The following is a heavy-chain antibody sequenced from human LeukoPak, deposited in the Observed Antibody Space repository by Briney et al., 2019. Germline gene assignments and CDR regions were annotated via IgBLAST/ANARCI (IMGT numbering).Heavy chain of an antibody. CDR3: ARDPGYCDNTSCYAANFDY. Sequence: AGGSLRLSCTVSGFTVSSNYMSWVRQAPGRGLEWVSVIYSGGNTYYADSVKGRFTISRDNSKNTLYLQMNSLRAEDTAVYYCARDPGYCDNTSCYAANFDYWGQGTLVTVSS. CDR2: IYSGGNT. J-gene: IGHJ4*02. V-gene: IGHV3-66*01. D-gene: IGHD2-2*01. CDR1: GFTVSSNY.